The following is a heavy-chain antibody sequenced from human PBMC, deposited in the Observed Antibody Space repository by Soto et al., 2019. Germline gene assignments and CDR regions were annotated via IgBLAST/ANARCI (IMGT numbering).Heavy chain of an antibody. CDR2: FYYSGGT. V-gene: IGHV4-4*02. D-gene: IGHD6-19*01. CDR3: ARDTGWGLGY. Sequence: QVQLQESGPGLVRPSGTLSLTCAVSGDSINSNYCWTWVRQPPGKGLEWIAEFYYSGGTSYNPSLNGRVTISMDKSKNQFSLNLTSVTAADTAMYYCARDTGWGLGYWGQGTLVTVSS. J-gene: IGHJ4*02. CDR1: GDSINSNYC.